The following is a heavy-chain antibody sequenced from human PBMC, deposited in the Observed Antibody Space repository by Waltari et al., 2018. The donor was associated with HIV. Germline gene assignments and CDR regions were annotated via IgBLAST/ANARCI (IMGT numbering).Heavy chain of an antibody. J-gene: IGHJ5*02. D-gene: IGHD6-6*01. Sequence: QLQLQESGPGLVKPSETLSLTCTAPGGSISSSRYYWGRIRQSPGKGLEWIGSIYYSGSTYYNPSLKSRVTISVDTSKNQFSLKLSSVTAADTAVYYCARGRGIAARPPWFDPWGQGTLVTVSS. CDR2: IYYSGST. CDR3: ARGRGIAARPPWFDP. CDR1: GGSISSSRYY. V-gene: IGHV4-39*07.